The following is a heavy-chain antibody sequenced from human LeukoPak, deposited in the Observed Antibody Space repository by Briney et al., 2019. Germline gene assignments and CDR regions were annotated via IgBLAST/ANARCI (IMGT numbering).Heavy chain of an antibody. CDR3: ARDRQGIGLFDY. J-gene: IGHJ4*02. V-gene: IGHV4-39*07. CDR2: IYYSGST. Sequence: PSETLSLTCTVSGGSISSSSYYWGWIRQPPGKGLEWIGSIYYSGSTYYNPSLKSRVTISVDTSKNQFSLKLSSVTAADTAVYYCARDRQGIGLFDYWGQGTLVTVSS. CDR1: GGSISSSSYY.